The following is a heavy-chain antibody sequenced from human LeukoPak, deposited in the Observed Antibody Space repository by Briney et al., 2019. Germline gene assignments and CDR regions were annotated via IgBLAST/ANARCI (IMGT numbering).Heavy chain of an antibody. V-gene: IGHV1-18*01. CDR2: ISAYNGNT. CDR1: VYTFTTYG. D-gene: IGHD5-24*01. Sequence: GSVKVSCKASVYTFTTYGITWVRQAPGQGLEWMGWISAYNGNTDYAQKFQGRVAMTTDTSTSTAYMELRSLRFDDTTVYYCARALVDGYKELGYWGQGTLVTVSS. CDR3: ARALVDGYKELGY. J-gene: IGHJ4*02.